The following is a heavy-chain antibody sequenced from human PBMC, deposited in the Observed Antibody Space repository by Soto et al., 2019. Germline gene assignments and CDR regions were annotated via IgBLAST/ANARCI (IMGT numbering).Heavy chain of an antibody. D-gene: IGHD6-13*01. CDR3: ARALSAKSIAAAGPDY. J-gene: IGHJ4*02. CDR1: GFTFSSYA. Sequence: GSLRLSCAASGFTFSSYAMHWVRQAPGKGLEWVAVISYDGSNKYYADSVKGRFTISRDNSKNTLYLQMNSLRAEDTAVYYCARALSAKSIAAAGPDYWGQGTLVTVSS. CDR2: ISYDGSNK. V-gene: IGHV3-30-3*01.